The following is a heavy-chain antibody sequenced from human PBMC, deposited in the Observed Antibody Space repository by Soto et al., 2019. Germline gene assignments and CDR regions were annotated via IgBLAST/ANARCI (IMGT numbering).Heavy chain of an antibody. V-gene: IGHV3-74*01. D-gene: IGHD2-15*01. CDR1: GFTFNNYW. J-gene: IGHJ6*02. Sequence: EVQLVESGGGLVQPGGSLRLSCEASGFTFNNYWVHWVRQPPGKGLVWVSRINTDGSLTNYADSVKGRFTMSRDNAKNTLYLQMNSLRDEDTAEYYCARAPDCGGGSCYSGHRYYGMDVWGQGATVTVSS. CDR3: ARAPDCGGGSCYSGHRYYGMDV. CDR2: INTDGSLT.